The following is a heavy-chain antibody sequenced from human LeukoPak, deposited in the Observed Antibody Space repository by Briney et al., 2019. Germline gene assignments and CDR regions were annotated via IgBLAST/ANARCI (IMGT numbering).Heavy chain of an antibody. CDR1: GSRFTSYW. J-gene: IGHJ4*02. CDR3: ARHERKYSSSWYGNY. V-gene: IGHV5-51*01. Sequence: GESLKISLKGSGSRFTSYWIGWVRPMPGKGLEWMGIIYPGDSNTRYSPSFQGQVTISADNSISTAYLQWSSLKASDTAMYYGARHERKYSSSWYGNYWGQGTLVTVSS. D-gene: IGHD6-13*01. CDR2: IYPGDSNT.